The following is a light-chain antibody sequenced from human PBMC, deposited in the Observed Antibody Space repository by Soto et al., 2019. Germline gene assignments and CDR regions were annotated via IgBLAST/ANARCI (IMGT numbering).Light chain of an antibody. CDR1: QSIDSW. CDR2: KAS. CDR3: QQYYRSWT. V-gene: IGKV1-5*03. J-gene: IGKJ1*01. Sequence: DIPMTQSPSTLSASVGDRVTITCRASQSIDSWLAWHQQKPGKAPKLLIYKASTLESGVPSRFSGSGSGTEFTLTIAGLQPDDFATYFCQQYYRSWTFGQGTKVEIK.